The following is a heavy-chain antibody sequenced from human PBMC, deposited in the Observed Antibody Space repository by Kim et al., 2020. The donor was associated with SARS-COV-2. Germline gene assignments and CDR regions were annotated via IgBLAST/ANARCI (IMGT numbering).Heavy chain of an antibody. CDR1: GYTFTAYW. Sequence: GESLQISCKGSGYTFTAYWISWVRQMPGEGPEWMGRIDPGDSYTKYRPSFQGHVTISADKSISTVYLQWSGLKASDTAIYYCARQYYGDYSPMDYWGHGTLVTVSS. CDR2: IDPGDSYT. V-gene: IGHV5-10-1*01. D-gene: IGHD4-17*01. J-gene: IGHJ4*01. CDR3: ARQYYGDYSPMDY.